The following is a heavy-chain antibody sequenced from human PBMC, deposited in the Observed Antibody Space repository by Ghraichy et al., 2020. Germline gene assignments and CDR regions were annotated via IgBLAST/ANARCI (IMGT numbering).Heavy chain of an antibody. CDR2: ISASGVDI. J-gene: IGHJ4*02. CDR1: GFTFTNSR. Sequence: GGSLRLSCAASGFTFTNSRMNWVRQAPGKGLEWVSDISASGVDIYYADSVKGRFTVSRDNANNSLYLQMTNLKAEDTGIYYCARGPRAEYSSSWYIDWGQGTLVTVSS. D-gene: IGHD6-13*01. V-gene: IGHV3-21*03. CDR3: ARGPRAEYSSSWYID.